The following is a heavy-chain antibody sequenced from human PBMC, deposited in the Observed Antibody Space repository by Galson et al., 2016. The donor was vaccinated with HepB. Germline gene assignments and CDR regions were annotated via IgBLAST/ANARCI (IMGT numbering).Heavy chain of an antibody. Sequence: SLRLSCAASGFTFSSYDMHWVRQATGKGLECISAIGSAGDTYYAGSVKGRFTISRENAKNSLYLQMNSLRAEDTAVYYCARGGFTVEPTPTSSNWYFDLWGRGTLVTGSS. D-gene: IGHD1-14*01. V-gene: IGHV3-13*01. CDR2: IGSAGDT. CDR3: ARGGFTVEPTPTSSNWYFDL. J-gene: IGHJ2*01. CDR1: GFTFSSYD.